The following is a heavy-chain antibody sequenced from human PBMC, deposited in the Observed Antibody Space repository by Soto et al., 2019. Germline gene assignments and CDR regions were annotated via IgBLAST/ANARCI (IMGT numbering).Heavy chain of an antibody. J-gene: IGHJ6*02. V-gene: IGHV3-33*01. CDR3: ARGGASSSWLRNYYYYGMDV. Sequence: GGSLRLSCAASGFTFSSYGMQWVRQAPGKGLEWVAVIWYDGSNKYYADSVKGRLTISRDNSKNTLYLQMNSLRAEDTAVYYCARGGASSSWLRNYYYYGMDVWGQGTTVTVSS. CDR1: GFTFSSYG. CDR2: IWYDGSNK. D-gene: IGHD6-13*01.